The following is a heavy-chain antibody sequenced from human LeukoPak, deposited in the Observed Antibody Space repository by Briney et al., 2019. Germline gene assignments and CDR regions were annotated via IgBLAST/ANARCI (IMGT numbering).Heavy chain of an antibody. V-gene: IGHV4-34*01. CDR2: INHSGST. CDR3: ARGLSGGIFGVVIIYNWFDP. D-gene: IGHD3-3*01. Sequence: SETLSLTCAVYGGSFSGYYWSWIRQPPGKGLEWIGEINHSGSTNYNPSLKSRVTISVDTSKNQFSLKLSSVTAADTAVYYCARGLSGGIFGVVIIYNWFDPWGQGTLVTVSS. CDR1: GGSFSGYY. J-gene: IGHJ5*02.